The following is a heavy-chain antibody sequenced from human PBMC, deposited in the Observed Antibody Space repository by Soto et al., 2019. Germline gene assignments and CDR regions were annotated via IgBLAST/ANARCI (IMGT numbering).Heavy chain of an antibody. CDR3: AKDLNEGSGWSDY. D-gene: IGHD6-19*01. V-gene: IGHV3-23*01. J-gene: IGHJ4*02. CDR1: GFTFSSYA. Sequence: ESGGGLVQPGGSLRLSCAASGFTFSSYAMSWVRQAPGKGLEWVSAISGSGGSTYYADSVKGRFTISRDNSKNTLYLQMNRVRAVDTAVYYCAKDLNEGSGWSDYWGQGTLVTVSS. CDR2: ISGSGGST.